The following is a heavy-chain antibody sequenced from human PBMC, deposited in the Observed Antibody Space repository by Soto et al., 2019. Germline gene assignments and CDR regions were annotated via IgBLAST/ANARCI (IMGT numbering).Heavy chain of an antibody. CDR2: IYYTGAT. D-gene: IGHD3-16*01. V-gene: IGHV4-59*02. J-gene: IGHJ6*02. CDR3: ARGGGDIPSYYYGMDV. Sequence: SETLSLTCTVSGGSVSGYYWTWIRQSPGKGLEWIGYIYYTGATNYNPSLKSRGIISIGTSNNQFSLKLTSLTAADTAVYFCARGGGDIPSYYYGMDVWGQGTTVTVSS. CDR1: GGSVSGYY.